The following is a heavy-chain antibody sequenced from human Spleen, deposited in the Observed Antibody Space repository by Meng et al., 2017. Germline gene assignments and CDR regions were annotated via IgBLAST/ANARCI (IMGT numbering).Heavy chain of an antibody. V-gene: IGHV3-23*01. CDR2: ISGSGGSI. D-gene: IGHD2-15*01. CDR3: AKSPVVAATTPPL. Sequence: EGHVWESWGDLMQPGGFLRLSCAASGFIFSNDAMSWVRQAPGKGLEWVSSISGSGGSIYYADSVKGRFTTSRDNSKNTLYLQMNSLRAEDTAVYYCAKSPVVAATTPPLWGQGTLVTVSS. CDR1: GFIFSNDA. J-gene: IGHJ4*02.